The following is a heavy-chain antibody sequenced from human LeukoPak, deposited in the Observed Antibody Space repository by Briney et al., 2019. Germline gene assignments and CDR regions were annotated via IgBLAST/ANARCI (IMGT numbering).Heavy chain of an antibody. Sequence: GGSLRLSCAASGFTFSSYSMNWVRQAPGKGLEWVSYISSSSSTIYYADSVKGRFTISRDNAKNSLYLQMNSLRAEDTAVYYCARDSRVGQIDYWGQGTLVTVSS. CDR1: GFTFSSYS. D-gene: IGHD2/OR15-2a*01. V-gene: IGHV3-48*01. CDR2: ISSSSSTI. J-gene: IGHJ4*02. CDR3: ARDSRVGQIDY.